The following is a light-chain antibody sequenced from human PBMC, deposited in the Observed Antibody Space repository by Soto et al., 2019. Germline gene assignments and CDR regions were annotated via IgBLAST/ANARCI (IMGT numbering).Light chain of an antibody. Sequence: QSALTQPPSASGSPGQSVTISCTGTSSDVGGYNYVSWYQQHPGKAPKLMIYEVSERPSGVPDRFSGSKSSNTASLTVSGLQAEDEADYYCQSYDSSLRVYVVFGGGTKLTVL. CDR3: QSYDSSLRVYVV. CDR2: EVS. J-gene: IGLJ2*01. V-gene: IGLV2-8*01. CDR1: SSDVGGYNY.